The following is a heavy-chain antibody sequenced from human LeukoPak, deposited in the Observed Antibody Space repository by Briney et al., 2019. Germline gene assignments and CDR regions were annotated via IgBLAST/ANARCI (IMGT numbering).Heavy chain of an antibody. CDR2: ISGSGGST. CDR1: GFTVSSNY. Sequence: GGSLRLSCAASGFTVSSNYMSWVRQAPGKGLEWVSAISGSGGSTYYADSVKGRFIISRDNSKNTLYLQMNSLRAEDTAVYYCASDTVAGADYWGQGTLVTVSS. CDR3: ASDTVAGADY. J-gene: IGHJ4*02. D-gene: IGHD6-19*01. V-gene: IGHV3-23*01.